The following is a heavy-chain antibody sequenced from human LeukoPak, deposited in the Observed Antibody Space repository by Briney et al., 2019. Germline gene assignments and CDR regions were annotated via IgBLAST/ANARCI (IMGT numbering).Heavy chain of an antibody. J-gene: IGHJ5*02. CDR1: GYRFSSFW. CDR3: ARTSCSGSCYSGNWFDP. Sequence: GESLKISCKGSGYRFSSFWIGWVRQMPGKGLEWMGIIYPGDSDTRYSPSFQGQVTISGDKSISTAYLQWSSLKASDTAMYYCARTSCSGSCYSGNWFDPWGQGTLVTVSS. CDR2: IYPGDSDT. D-gene: IGHD2-15*01. V-gene: IGHV5-51*01.